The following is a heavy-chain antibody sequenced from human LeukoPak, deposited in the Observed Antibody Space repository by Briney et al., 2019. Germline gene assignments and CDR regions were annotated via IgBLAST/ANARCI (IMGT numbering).Heavy chain of an antibody. Sequence: GGSLRLSCAASGFTFSSYGMHWVRQAPGKGLEWVAVISYDGSNKYYADSVKGRFTISRDNSKNTLYLQMNSLRAEDTAVYYCARDLGIVVVIGFDYWGQGTLVTVSS. V-gene: IGHV3-30*03. CDR1: GFTFSSYG. CDR3: ARDLGIVVVIGFDY. CDR2: ISYDGSNK. D-gene: IGHD3-22*01. J-gene: IGHJ4*02.